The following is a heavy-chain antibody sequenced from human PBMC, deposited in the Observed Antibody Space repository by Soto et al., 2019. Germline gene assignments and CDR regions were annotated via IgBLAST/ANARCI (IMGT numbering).Heavy chain of an antibody. CDR2: IWYDGSNK. V-gene: IGHV3-33*01. D-gene: IGHD6-19*01. CDR1: GFTFSSYG. J-gene: IGHJ4*02. Sequence: QVQLVESGGGVVQPGRSLRLSCAASGFTFSSYGMHWVRQAPGKGLEWVAVIWYDGSNKYYADSVKGRFTISRDNSKNTLYLQMNSLRAEDTAVYYCARERGPYSSGWLPPGYWGQGTLVTVSS. CDR3: ARERGPYSSGWLPPGY.